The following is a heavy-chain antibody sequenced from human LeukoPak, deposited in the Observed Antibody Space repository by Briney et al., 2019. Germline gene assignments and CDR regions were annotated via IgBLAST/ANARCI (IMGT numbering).Heavy chain of an antibody. CDR2: ISGSGGST. D-gene: IGHD3-10*01. V-gene: IGHV3-23*01. CDR1: GFTFSSYA. Sequence: PGGSLRLSCAASGFTFSSYAMSWVRQAPGKGLEWVSAISGSGGSTYYADSVKGRFTISRDNSKNTLYLQMNSLRAEDTAVYYCAKDEYYYGSGSCFDYWGQGTLVTVSS. CDR3: AKDEYYYGSGSCFDY. J-gene: IGHJ4*02.